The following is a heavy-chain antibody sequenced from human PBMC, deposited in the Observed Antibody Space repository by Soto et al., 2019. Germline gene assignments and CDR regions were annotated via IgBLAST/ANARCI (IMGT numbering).Heavy chain of an antibody. CDR2: INTYNGMT. CDR1: GYTFINYH. J-gene: IGHJ4*02. D-gene: IGHD5-12*01. V-gene: IGHV1-18*01. CDR3: EKSPRGEMATY. Sequence: QVQLVQSGGEVKKPGASVTVSCKASGYTFINYHITWGRQAPGQGLEWMAWINTYNGMTDYAQRFQGRVTMTRDTSTTTAYLELRNLGSADTAVYFCEKSPRGEMATYWGQGTLVTVSS.